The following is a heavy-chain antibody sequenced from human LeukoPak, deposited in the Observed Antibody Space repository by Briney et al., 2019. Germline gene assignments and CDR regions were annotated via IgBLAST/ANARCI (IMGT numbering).Heavy chain of an antibody. CDR3: ARAEGYSYAFYFVY. V-gene: IGHV3-7*04. CDR2: IKYGGSEK. CDR1: GFTFSSYW. D-gene: IGHD5-18*01. Sequence: HPGGSLRLSCAASGFTFSSYWMTWVRQAPGKGLEWVANIKYGGSEKYYADSVKGRFTISRDHAKNSLYLQMNSLRAEDTAVYFCARAEGYSYAFYFVYWGQGTLVTVSS. J-gene: IGHJ4*02.